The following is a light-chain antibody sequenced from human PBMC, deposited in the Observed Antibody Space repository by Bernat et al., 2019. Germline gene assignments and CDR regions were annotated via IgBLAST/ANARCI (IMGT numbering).Light chain of an antibody. Sequence: QSVLTQPPSASGAPGQRVTISCTGSRSNIGAGHDVHWYQQLPGTAPKLLIYGSSNRPSGVPRRFSASKSGTSASLAITGLQAEDEADYYCQSYDSNLSGSVFGGGTKLTVL. CDR1: RSNIGAGHD. J-gene: IGLJ2*01. V-gene: IGLV1-40*01. CDR2: GSS. CDR3: QSYDSNLSGSV.